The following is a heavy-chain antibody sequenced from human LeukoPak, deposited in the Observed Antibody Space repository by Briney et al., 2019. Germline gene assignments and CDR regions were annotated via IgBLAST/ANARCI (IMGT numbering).Heavy chain of an antibody. D-gene: IGHD4-17*01. CDR3: ARISTVTHQFDY. CDR2: INYSGST. J-gene: IGHJ4*02. V-gene: IGHV4-34*01. Sequence: PSETLSLTRAVYGETFSGFYWSWIRQPPGKGLEWIGEINYSGSTNYNPSLKSRVTISVDTSKNQFSLNLNSVTAADTAVYYCARISTVTHQFDYWGQGMLVTVSS. CDR1: GETFSGFY.